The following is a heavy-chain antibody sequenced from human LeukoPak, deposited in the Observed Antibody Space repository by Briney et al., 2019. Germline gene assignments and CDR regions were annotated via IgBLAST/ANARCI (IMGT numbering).Heavy chain of an antibody. CDR2: ISYDGSNK. CDR3: AKDLVPYCGGDCSPGDY. Sequence: GGSLRLSCAASGFTFSSYAMHWVRQAPGKGLEWVAVISYDGSNKYYAGSVKGRFTISRDNSKNTLYLQMNSLRAEDTAVYYCAKDLVPYCGGDCSPGDYWGQGTLVTVSS. D-gene: IGHD2-21*02. V-gene: IGHV3-30*04. CDR1: GFTFSSYA. J-gene: IGHJ4*02.